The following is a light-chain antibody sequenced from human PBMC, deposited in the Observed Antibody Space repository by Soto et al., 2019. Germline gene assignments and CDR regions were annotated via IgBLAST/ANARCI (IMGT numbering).Light chain of an antibody. V-gene: IGLV2-8*01. Sequence: QSVLTQPPSASGSPGQSVTLSCTGTSSDVGGYNYVSWYQQHPGKAPKLMIYEVTKRPSGVPDRFSGSKSGNTASLTVSGLQAEDEGDYYCSSYAGTKNPYVFGTGTKVTVL. CDR1: SSDVGGYNY. CDR2: EVT. CDR3: SSYAGTKNPYV. J-gene: IGLJ1*01.